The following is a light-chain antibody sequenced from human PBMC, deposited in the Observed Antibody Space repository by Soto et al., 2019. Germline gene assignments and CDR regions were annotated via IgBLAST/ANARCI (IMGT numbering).Light chain of an antibody. CDR1: QSVSNNY. V-gene: IGKV3-20*01. CDR3: QHYDNSPPSVT. J-gene: IGKJ3*01. CDR2: GAS. Sequence: DIVLTQSPGTLSLSPGERATLSCRASQSVSNNYLAWYQQKPGQAPRLLIYGASNRATGIPDRFSGSGSGTDFILTISRLEPEDFAVYYCQHYDNSPPSVTFGPGTKVDIK.